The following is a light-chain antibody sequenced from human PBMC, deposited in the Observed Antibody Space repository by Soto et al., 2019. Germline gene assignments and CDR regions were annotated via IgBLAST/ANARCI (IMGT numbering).Light chain of an antibody. CDR2: YDS. Sequence: SYELTQPPSVSVAPGKTARITCGGNNIGSKSVHWYQQKPGRAPVLVIYYDSDRPSGIPERFSGSNSGNTATLTISRVEAGDEADYYCQVWDSSSDHPVFGGGTKVTVL. CDR3: QVWDSSSDHPV. CDR1: NIGSKS. J-gene: IGLJ2*01. V-gene: IGLV3-21*04.